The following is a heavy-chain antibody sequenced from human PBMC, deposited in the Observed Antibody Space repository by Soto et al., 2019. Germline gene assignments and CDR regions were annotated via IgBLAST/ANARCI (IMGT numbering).Heavy chain of an antibody. CDR2: ISGSGGGT. CDR3: AKDSAFHWGNYRLQDDC. J-gene: IGHJ4*02. CDR1: GFTFSSYA. Sequence: GGSLRLSCAASGFTFSSYAMSWVRQAPGKGLEWVSAISGSGGGTYYADSVKGRFTISRDNSKNTLYLQMNSLRAEDTAVYYCAKDSAFHWGNYRLQDDCWGQGTLVTVSS. V-gene: IGHV3-23*01. D-gene: IGHD3-16*02.